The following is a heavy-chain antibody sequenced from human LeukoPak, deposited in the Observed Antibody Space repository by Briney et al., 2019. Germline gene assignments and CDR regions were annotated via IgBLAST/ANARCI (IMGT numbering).Heavy chain of an antibody. D-gene: IGHD3-10*01. CDR3: AKSNGYGLVDI. CDR2: INHSGST. CDR1: GGSFSGYY. Sequence: SETLSLTCAVYGGSFSGYYWSWIRQPPGKWLEWIGEINHSGSTNYNPSLKSRVTISVDTSKNQFSLKLNSVTAADTAVYYCAKSNGYGLVDIWGQGTMVTVSS. J-gene: IGHJ3*02. V-gene: IGHV4-34*01.